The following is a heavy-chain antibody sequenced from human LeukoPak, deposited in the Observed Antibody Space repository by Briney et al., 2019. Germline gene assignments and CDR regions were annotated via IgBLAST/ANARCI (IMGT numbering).Heavy chain of an antibody. CDR3: ARDQDTAMVTYFDY. V-gene: IGHV3-11*06. Sequence: GGSLRLSCAASGFTFSSYDMHWVRQAPGKGLEWVSYISSSSSYTNYADSVKGRFTISRDNAKNSLYLQMNSLRAEDTAVYYCARDQDTAMVTYFDYWGQGTLVTVSS. J-gene: IGHJ4*02. CDR2: ISSSSSYT. D-gene: IGHD5-18*01. CDR1: GFTFSSYD.